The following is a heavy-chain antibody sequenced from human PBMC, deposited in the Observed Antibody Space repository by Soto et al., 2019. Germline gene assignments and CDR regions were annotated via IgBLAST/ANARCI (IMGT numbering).Heavy chain of an antibody. CDR1: GYTFSSYG. J-gene: IGHJ5*02. D-gene: IGHD6-6*01. V-gene: IGHV1-18*01. CDR3: ARAESRGIADRLAWFDP. Sequence: QVQLLQSGAEVKKPGASLKVSCQASGYTFSSYGITWVRQAPGQGLEWLGGISAYNGNTNYAQKLQGRVTMTRDTSTSTAYMELRGLRSDDTAVYYCARAESRGIADRLAWFDPWGQVTLVTVSS. CDR2: ISAYNGNT.